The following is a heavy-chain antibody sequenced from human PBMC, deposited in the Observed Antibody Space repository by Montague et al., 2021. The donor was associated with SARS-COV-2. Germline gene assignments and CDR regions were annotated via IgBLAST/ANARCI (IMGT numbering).Heavy chain of an antibody. CDR1: GGSISSYY. CDR2: IYYSGST. CDR3: ASGREYSSSGGMDV. J-gene: IGHJ6*02. V-gene: IGHV4-59*01. Sequence: SETLSLTCTVSGGSISSYYWGWIRQPPGKGLEWIGYIYYSGSTNXNPSLKSRVTISVDTSKNQFSLKLSSVTAADTAVYYCASGREYSSSGGMDVWGQGTRVTVSS. D-gene: IGHD6-6*01.